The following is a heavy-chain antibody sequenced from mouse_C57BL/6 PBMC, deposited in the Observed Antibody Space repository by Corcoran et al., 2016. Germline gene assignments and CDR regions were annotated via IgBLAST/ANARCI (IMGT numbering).Heavy chain of an antibody. J-gene: IGHJ4*01. CDR1: GYTFTDYY. V-gene: IGHV1-26*01. CDR2: INPNNGGT. D-gene: IGHD1-1*01. CDR3: ARSRFITTVVAPSYHAMDY. Sequence: EVQLQQSGPELVKPGASVKISCKASGYTFTDYYMNWVKQSHGKSLEWIGDINPNNGGTSYNQKFKGKATLTVDKSSSTAYMELRSLTSEDSAVYYCARSRFITTVVAPSYHAMDYWGQGTSVTVSS.